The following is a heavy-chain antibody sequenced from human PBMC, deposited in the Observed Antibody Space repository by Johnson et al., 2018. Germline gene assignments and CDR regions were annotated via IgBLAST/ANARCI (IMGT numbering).Heavy chain of an antibody. D-gene: IGHD3-22*01. Sequence: EVQLVESGGGLVKPGGSLRLSCVASGFTFSNAWMNWVRQAPGKGLEWVGRIKSKIDGGTTDYAAPVKGRFTISRDDSKNTLYLQVNSLKTEDTAVYYCTTGHYYDSGGYYYYYGLDVWGQGTTVTVSS. CDR2: IKSKIDGGTT. CDR1: GFTFSNAW. CDR3: TTGHYYDSGGYYYYYGLDV. J-gene: IGHJ6*02. V-gene: IGHV3-15*01.